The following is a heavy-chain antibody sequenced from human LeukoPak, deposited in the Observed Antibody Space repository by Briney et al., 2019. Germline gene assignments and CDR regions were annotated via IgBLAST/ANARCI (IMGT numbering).Heavy chain of an antibody. Sequence: SETLSLTCTVSGGSITTHYWSWLRQPAGREVEWLGRVYNTGSTKYNPSLESRVTMAVDTSSNRFSLNLRSVTAADTAVYYCARDLLGDYGTFDIWGQGTMVTVSS. J-gene: IGHJ3*02. CDR3: ARDLLGDYGTFDI. CDR2: VYNTGST. CDR1: GGSITTHY. V-gene: IGHV4-4*07. D-gene: IGHD4-17*01.